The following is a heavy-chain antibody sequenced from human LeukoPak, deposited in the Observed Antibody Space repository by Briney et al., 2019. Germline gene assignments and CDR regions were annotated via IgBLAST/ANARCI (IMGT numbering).Heavy chain of an antibody. CDR3: TRGTYSGYVVY. CDR2: IYYSGST. CDR1: GGSITSSGFY. J-gene: IGHJ4*02. V-gene: IGHV4-30-4*02. Sequence: SDTLSLTCTVSGGSITSSGFYWGWIRQPPGKGLEWIGYIYYSGSTYYNPSLKSRVTVSVDTSKNQFSLKLSSVTAADTAVYYCTRGTYSGYVVYWGQGTLVTVSS. D-gene: IGHD5-12*01.